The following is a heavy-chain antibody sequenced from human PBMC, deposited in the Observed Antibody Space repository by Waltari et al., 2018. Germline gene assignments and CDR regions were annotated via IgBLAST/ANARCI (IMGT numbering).Heavy chain of an antibody. Sequence: QVQLVESGGGVVQPGRSLRLSCAASEFTFSSYAMHWFRQAPGKGLEGVAFISYNARKIYYVDSVKGRFTISRDNSKKTLFLQMNSLRDEDTAIYYCARDYCDRTNCHGMDVWGQGTAVTVSS. CDR2: ISYNARKI. D-gene: IGHD2-2*01. CDR3: ARDYCDRTNCHGMDV. V-gene: IGHV3-30*04. J-gene: IGHJ6*02. CDR1: EFTFSSYA.